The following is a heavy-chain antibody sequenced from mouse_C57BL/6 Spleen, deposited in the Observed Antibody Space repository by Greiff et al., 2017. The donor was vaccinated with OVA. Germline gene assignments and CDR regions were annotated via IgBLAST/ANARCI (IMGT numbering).Heavy chain of an antibody. CDR2: ISSGSSTI. D-gene: IGHD2-5*01. J-gene: IGHJ2*01. CDR3: ARGAAYYSNYGDY. V-gene: IGHV5-17*01. Sequence: EVQLVESGGGLVKPGGSLKLSCAASGFTFSDYGMHWVRQAPEKGLEWVAYISSGSSTIYYADTVKGRFTISRDNAKNTLFLQMTSLRSEDTAMYYCARGAAYYSNYGDYWGQGTTLTVSS. CDR1: GFTFSDYG.